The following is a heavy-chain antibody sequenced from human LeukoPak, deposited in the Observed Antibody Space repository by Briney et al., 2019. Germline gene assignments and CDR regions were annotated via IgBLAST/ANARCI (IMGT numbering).Heavy chain of an antibody. Sequence: SQTLSLTCTVSGGSITSGDCFWTWIRQHPGKGLEWIGYISYSGSPYYNPSLKSRVTISVDTSKNQFSLKLSSVTAADTAVYYCARGYSSSWYWYFDLWGRGTLVTVSS. D-gene: IGHD6-13*01. CDR3: ARGYSSSWYWYFDL. J-gene: IGHJ2*01. CDR1: GGSITSGDCF. CDR2: ISYSGSP. V-gene: IGHV4-31*03.